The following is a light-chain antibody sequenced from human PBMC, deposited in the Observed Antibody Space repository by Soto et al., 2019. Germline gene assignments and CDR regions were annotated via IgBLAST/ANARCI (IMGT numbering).Light chain of an antibody. J-gene: IGLJ1*01. CDR3: SAYTSSSTFV. CDR1: SSDIGYGY. V-gene: IGLV2-14*01. CDR2: EIS. Sequence: QSAPTQPASVSGSPGQSITISCTGTSSDIGYGYVSWYQQHPGKAPKVMIYEISNRPSGVSSRFSGSKSVNTASLTISGLQAEDEADYYCSAYTSSSTFVFGSGTKVTVL.